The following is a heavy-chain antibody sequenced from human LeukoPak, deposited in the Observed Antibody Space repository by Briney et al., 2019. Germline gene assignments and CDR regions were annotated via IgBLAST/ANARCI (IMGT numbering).Heavy chain of an antibody. J-gene: IGHJ5*02. D-gene: IGHD4-23*01. CDR1: GYTFTSYD. CDR3: AKHNLRDYGGNSDP. V-gene: IGHV1-8*03. CDR2: MNPNSGNT. Sequence: ASVKVSCKASGYTFTSYDINWVRQATGQGLEWMGWMNPNSGNTGYAQKFQGRVTITRNTSISTAYMELSSLRSEDTAVYYCAKHNLRDYGGNSDPWGQGTLVTVSS.